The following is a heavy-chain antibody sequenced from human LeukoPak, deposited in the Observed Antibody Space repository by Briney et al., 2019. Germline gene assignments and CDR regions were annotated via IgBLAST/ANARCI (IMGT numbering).Heavy chain of an antibody. CDR3: ARDRGDYDSSGYYGYFDY. CDR1: GGSIRSHY. Sequence: SETLSLTCIVSGGSIRSHYWSWIRQPPGKGLEWIGYIYYSGSTNYNPSLKSRVTISVDTSKNQFSLKLSSVTAVDTAVYYCARDRGDYDSSGYYGYFDYWGQGALVTVSS. V-gene: IGHV4-59*11. D-gene: IGHD3-22*01. CDR2: IYYSGST. J-gene: IGHJ4*02.